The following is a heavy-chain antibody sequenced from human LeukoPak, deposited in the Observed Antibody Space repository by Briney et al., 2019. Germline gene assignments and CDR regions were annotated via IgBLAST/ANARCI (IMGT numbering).Heavy chain of an antibody. CDR2: ISTSGIT. CDR3: ARHGKWFGEFYNWFDP. CDR1: GVSISSHY. Sequence: SETLSLTCAVSGVSISSHYWSWIQQPAGKGLEWIGRISTSGITNYNPSLKSRVTMSVDTSKNQFSLKLSSVTAADTAVYYCARHGKWFGEFYNWFDPWGQGTLVTVSS. D-gene: IGHD3-10*01. J-gene: IGHJ5*02. V-gene: IGHV4-4*07.